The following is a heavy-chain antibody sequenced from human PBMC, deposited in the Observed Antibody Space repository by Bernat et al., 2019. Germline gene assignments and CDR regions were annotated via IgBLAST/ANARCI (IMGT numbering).Heavy chain of an antibody. V-gene: IGHV3-7*01. CDR1: GFTFSSHW. Sequence: DVQLVESGGGFVQPGGSLRLSCAVSGFTFSSHWMSWVRQAPGKGLEWVANIKQDGSEKYYVDSLKGRFTISRDNAKNSLYLQMNSLRAEDTVVYYCARVPSPYYYDSSGYAKRYYYYGMDVWGQGTTVTVSS. D-gene: IGHD3-22*01. CDR3: ARVPSPYYYDSSGYAKRYYYYGMDV. J-gene: IGHJ6*02. CDR2: IKQDGSEK.